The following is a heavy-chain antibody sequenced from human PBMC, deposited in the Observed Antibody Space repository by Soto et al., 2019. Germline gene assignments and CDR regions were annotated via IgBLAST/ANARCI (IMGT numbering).Heavy chain of an antibody. V-gene: IGHV1-69*13. D-gene: IGHD2-21*01. CDR1: GGTFSNHA. Sequence: AASVKVSCKAFGGTFSNHALSWVRQAPGQGPEWMGGIIPLSGTTNYVQKFQGRVTITADESMTTAYMELNNLRYEDTAVYYCARLRIATNNYKWFDPWGQGTLVTVSS. CDR2: IIPLSGTT. J-gene: IGHJ5*02. CDR3: ARLRIATNNYKWFDP.